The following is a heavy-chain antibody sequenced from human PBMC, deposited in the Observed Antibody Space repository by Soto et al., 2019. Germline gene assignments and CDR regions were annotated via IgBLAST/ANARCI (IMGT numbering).Heavy chain of an antibody. J-gene: IGHJ6*02. CDR3: AREWYYSGSESYSPPRYYGMDV. Sequence: QVQLVQSGAEVKKPGASVKVSCKTSGYIFHNYGISWVRQAPGQGLEWMGWISDYNGNTKYAQKFQGRVTMATDTATRTAYSAQGSLSTDHTAGYYCAREWYYSGSESYSPPRYYGMDVWGQGTTVTVSS. CDR2: ISDYNGNT. CDR1: GYIFHNYG. D-gene: IGHD3-10*01. V-gene: IGHV1-18*01.